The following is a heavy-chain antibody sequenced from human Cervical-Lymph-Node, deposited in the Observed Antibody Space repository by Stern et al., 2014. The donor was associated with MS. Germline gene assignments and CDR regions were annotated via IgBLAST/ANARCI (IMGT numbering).Heavy chain of an antibody. V-gene: IGHV3-48*02. Sequence: EVQLEESGGGLVQPGGSLRLSCDTSGFPFSTYSMSWVRQAPGKGLEWVSFVSSGGDTTHYADSVEGRFTISRDKAVSSLYLQMNSLRDEDTAIYYCARTWLENTFDRWGQGTLVTVSS. J-gene: IGHJ4*02. D-gene: IGHD5-12*01. CDR1: GFPFSTYS. CDR3: ARTWLENTFDR. CDR2: VSSGGDTT.